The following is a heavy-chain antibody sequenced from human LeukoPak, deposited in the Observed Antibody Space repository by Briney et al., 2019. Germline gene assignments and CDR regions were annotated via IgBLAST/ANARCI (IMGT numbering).Heavy chain of an antibody. J-gene: IGHJ6*03. CDR2: IMALYGRT. CDR3: VSMATMTQYYHYYYMDV. D-gene: IGHD5-24*01. CDR1: VGSVYSYV. Sequence: ASVKVSCKASVGSVYSYVITWVRQAPGQGLEWMGRIMALYGRTDYAPKFQGRVTITADRSTNTVYMELSSLTSEDTAVYYCVSMATMTQYYHYYYMDVWGEGATVAVSS. V-gene: IGHV1-69*04.